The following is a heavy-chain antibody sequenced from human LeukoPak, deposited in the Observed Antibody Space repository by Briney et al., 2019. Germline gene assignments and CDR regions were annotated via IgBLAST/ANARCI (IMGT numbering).Heavy chain of an antibody. CDR2: MNPYSGST. V-gene: IGHV1-8*03. CDR1: GYTFTSYD. D-gene: IGHD6-19*01. Sequence: ASVKVSCKASGYTFTSYDINWVRQATGQGLEWMGWMNPYSGSTGYAQKFQGRVTITRNTSISTAYMELSSLRSEDTAVYYCARGSDSSGWYPTYYYYYYYYMDVWGKGTTVTVSS. J-gene: IGHJ6*03. CDR3: ARGSDSSGWYPTYYYYYYYYMDV.